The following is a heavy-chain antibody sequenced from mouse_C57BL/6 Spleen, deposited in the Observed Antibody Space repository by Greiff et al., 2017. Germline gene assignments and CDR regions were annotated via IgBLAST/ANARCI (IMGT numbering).Heavy chain of an antibody. D-gene: IGHD2-4*01. CDR3: AKSHYDYDVYYFDY. V-gene: IGHV2-4*01. CDR1: GFSLTSYG. J-gene: IGHJ2*01. CDR2: IWSGGST. Sequence: QVTLKVSGPGLVQPSQSLSITCTVSGFSLTSYGVHWVRQPPGKGLEWLGVIWSGGSTDYNAAFISRLSISKDNSKSQVFFKMNSLQADDTAIYYCAKSHYDYDVYYFDYWGQGTTLTVSS.